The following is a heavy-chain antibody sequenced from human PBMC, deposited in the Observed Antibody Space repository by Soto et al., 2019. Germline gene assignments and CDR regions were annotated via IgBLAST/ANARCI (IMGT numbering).Heavy chain of an antibody. V-gene: IGHV5-51*01. D-gene: IGHD6-19*01. CDR3: ARHQSSGWFKYYYYYYMAV. CDR2: IYPGDSDA. J-gene: IGHJ6*03. CDR1: GYSFTSYR. Sequence: PGESLKISCKGSGYSFTSYRIGWVRQMPGKGLEWMGIIYPGDSDARYSPSFQGQVTISADKSISTAYLQWSSLKASDTAMFYCARHQSSGWFKYYYYYYMAVWGKGTTVTVSS.